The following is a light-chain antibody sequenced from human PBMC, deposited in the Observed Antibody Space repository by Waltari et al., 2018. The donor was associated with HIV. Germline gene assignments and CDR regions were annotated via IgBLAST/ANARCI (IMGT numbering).Light chain of an antibody. CDR2: AAS. CDR1: QGIKSW. CDR3: QQANSFPLL. J-gene: IGKJ5*01. V-gene: IGKV1-12*01. Sequence: DIQMTQSPSSVSASVGDRVTITCRASQGIKSWLAWYQQKPGKAPNLLIYAASSLQSGVPTRFSGSGSGTDFTLTINSLQPEDFATYYCQQANSFPLLFGQGTRLEI.